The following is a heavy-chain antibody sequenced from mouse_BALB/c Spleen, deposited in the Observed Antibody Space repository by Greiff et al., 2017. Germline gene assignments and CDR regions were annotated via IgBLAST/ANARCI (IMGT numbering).Heavy chain of an antibody. CDR3: ARSQLTGTWFAY. V-gene: IGHV3-8*02. CDR2: ISYSGST. CDR1: GDSITSGY. D-gene: IGHD4-1*01. J-gene: IGHJ3*01. Sequence: EVQVVESGPSLVKPSQTLSLTCSVTGDSITSGYWNWIRKFPGNKLEYMGYISYSGSTYYNPSLKSRISITRDTSKNQYYLQLNSVTTEDTATYYCARSQLTGTWFAYWGQGTLVTVSA.